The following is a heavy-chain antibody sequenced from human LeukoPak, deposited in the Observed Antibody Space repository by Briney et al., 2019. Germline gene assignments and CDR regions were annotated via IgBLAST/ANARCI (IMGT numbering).Heavy chain of an antibody. CDR3: ARRRILTGYYYYFDY. Sequence: GESLKISCKGSGYSFTSYWIGWVRQMPGKGLEWMGIIYPGDSDTRYSPSFQGQVTISADKSISTAYLQWSSLKAPDTAMYYCARRRILTGYYYYFDYWGQGSLVTVSS. J-gene: IGHJ4*02. CDR1: GYSFTSYW. CDR2: IYPGDSDT. D-gene: IGHD3-9*01. V-gene: IGHV5-51*01.